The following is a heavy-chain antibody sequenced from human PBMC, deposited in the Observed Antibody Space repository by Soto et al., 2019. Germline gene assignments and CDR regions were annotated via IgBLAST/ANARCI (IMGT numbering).Heavy chain of an antibody. D-gene: IGHD2-2*01. CDR3: ARDVLVPAAMYYYYGMDV. CDR2: IIPIFGTA. CDR1: GGTFSSYA. V-gene: IGHV1-69*13. J-gene: IGHJ6*02. Sequence: GPSVKVSCKASGGTFSSYAISWVRQAPGQGLEWMGGIIPIFGTANYAQKFQGRVTITADESTSTAYMELSSLRSEDTAVYYCARDVLVPAAMYYYYGMDVWGQGTTVTVSS.